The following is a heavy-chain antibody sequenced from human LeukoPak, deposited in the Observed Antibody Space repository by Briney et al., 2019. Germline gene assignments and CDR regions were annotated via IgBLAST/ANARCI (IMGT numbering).Heavy chain of an antibody. Sequence: SETLSLTCTVSGGSISSGGYYWSWIRQHPGQGLEWIGYICYSGSTYYNPSLKSRVTISVDTSKNQFSLKLSSVTAADTAVYYCARWYYDFWSGYFDYWGQGTLVTVSS. CDR1: GGSISSGGYY. J-gene: IGHJ4*02. CDR2: ICYSGST. V-gene: IGHV4-31*03. D-gene: IGHD3-3*01. CDR3: ARWYYDFWSGYFDY.